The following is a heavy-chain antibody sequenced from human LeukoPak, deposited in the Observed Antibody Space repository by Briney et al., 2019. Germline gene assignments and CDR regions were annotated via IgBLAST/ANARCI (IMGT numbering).Heavy chain of an antibody. J-gene: IGHJ4*02. Sequence: PSETLSLTCTVSGGSISNYYWNWIRQPPGKGLEWIGYIYYTGSTNYNPSLKSRVTISVDTSKNQFSLKLSSVTAADTAVYYCARRTFGGVIKYWGQGTLVTVSS. V-gene: IGHV4-59*12. CDR3: ARRTFGGVIKY. D-gene: IGHD3-16*01. CDR2: IYYTGST. CDR1: GGSISNYY.